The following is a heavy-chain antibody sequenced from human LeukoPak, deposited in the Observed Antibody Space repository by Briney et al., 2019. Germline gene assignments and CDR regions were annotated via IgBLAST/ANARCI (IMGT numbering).Heavy chain of an antibody. CDR2: IYYSGST. V-gene: IGHV4-31*03. J-gene: IGHJ4*02. D-gene: IGHD1-26*01. Sequence: SETLSLTCTVSGGSISSGGYYWSWIRQHPGKGLEWIGYIYYSGSTYYNPSLKSRVTISVDTSRNQFSLKLSSVTAADTAVYYCARDPLGNGSYDWGQGTLVTVSS. CDR1: GGSISSGGYY. CDR3: ARDPLGNGSYD.